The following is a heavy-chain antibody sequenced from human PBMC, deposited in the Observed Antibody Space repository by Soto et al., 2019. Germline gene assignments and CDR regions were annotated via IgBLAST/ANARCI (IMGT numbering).Heavy chain of an antibody. V-gene: IGHV3-7*03. CDR3: VRELGLDY. D-gene: IGHD7-27*01. Sequence: GGSLRLSCAASGFTLSNYWMTWVRQAPGKGLEWVANINKDGSQKNYVDSVKGRFTIARDNGQNSLSLQMNSLRVEDTAVYYCVRELGLDYWGQGALVTVSS. J-gene: IGHJ4*02. CDR1: GFTLSNYW. CDR2: INKDGSQK.